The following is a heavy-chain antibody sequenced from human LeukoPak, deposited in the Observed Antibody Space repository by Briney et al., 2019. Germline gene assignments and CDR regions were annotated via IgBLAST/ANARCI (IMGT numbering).Heavy chain of an antibody. Sequence: GGSLRLSCAASGFTFSSYSMNWVRQAPGKGLEWVSSISSSSSYIYYADSVKGRFTISRDNAKNSLYLQMNSLRAEDTAVYYCAKDQGGYCSSTSCWHTHWGQGTLVTVSS. J-gene: IGHJ4*02. CDR3: AKDQGGYCSSTSCWHTH. D-gene: IGHD2-2*01. CDR2: ISSSSSYI. CDR1: GFTFSSYS. V-gene: IGHV3-21*01.